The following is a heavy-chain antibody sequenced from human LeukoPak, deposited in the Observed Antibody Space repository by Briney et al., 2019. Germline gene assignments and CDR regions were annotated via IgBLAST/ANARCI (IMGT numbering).Heavy chain of an antibody. V-gene: IGHV4-61*05. CDR3: ASSSYYDFWSGDRKHCYFDY. Sequence: SETLSLTCTVSGGSISSSSYYWGWIRQPPGKGLEWIGYIYYSGSTNYNPSLKSRVTISVDTSKNQFSLKLSSVTAADTAVYYCASSSYYDFWSGDRKHCYFDYWGQGTLVTVSS. CDR1: GGSISSSSYY. D-gene: IGHD3-3*01. CDR2: IYYSGST. J-gene: IGHJ4*02.